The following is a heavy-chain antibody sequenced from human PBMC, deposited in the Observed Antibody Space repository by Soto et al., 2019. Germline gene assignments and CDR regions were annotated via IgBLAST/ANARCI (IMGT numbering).Heavy chain of an antibody. V-gene: IGHV1-69*13. Sequence: ASVKVSCKASGGTFSSYAISWVRQAPGQGLEWMGGIIPIFGTANYAQKFQGRVTITADESTSTAYMELSSLRSEDTAVYYCATIGYCSGGSCPDRPYYYGMDVWGQGTTVTVSS. CDR1: GGTFSSYA. CDR2: IIPIFGTA. J-gene: IGHJ6*02. D-gene: IGHD2-15*01. CDR3: ATIGYCSGGSCPDRPYYYGMDV.